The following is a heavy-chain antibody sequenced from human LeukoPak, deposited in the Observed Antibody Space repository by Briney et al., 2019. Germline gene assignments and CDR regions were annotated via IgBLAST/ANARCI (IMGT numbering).Heavy chain of an antibody. V-gene: IGHV3-23*01. CDR2: INGRGDST. Sequence: PGGSLRLSCAASGFSFSSYAMSWVRQAPGKGLEWVSGINGRGDSTVYADSVKGRFTISRDNYKNTLYPKMNSLRAEDTAVYYCAKPPAYCSSTSCYYYYYYYGMDVWGQGTTVTVSS. CDR3: AKPPAYCSSTSCYYYYYYYGMDV. J-gene: IGHJ6*02. CDR1: GFSFSSYA. D-gene: IGHD2-2*01.